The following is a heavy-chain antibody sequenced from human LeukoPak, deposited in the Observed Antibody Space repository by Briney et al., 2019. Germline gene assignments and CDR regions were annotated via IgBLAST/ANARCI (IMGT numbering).Heavy chain of an antibody. CDR2: MNPNSGNT. D-gene: IGHD2-21*02. CDR1: GYTFTGYY. J-gene: IGHJ5*02. V-gene: IGHV1-8*03. Sequence: ASVKVSCKASGYTFTGYYMLWVRQTTGQGLEWMGWMNPNSGNTGYAQKFQGRVTITRNTSISTAYMELSSLRSEDTAVYYCARVDRGDYWFDPWGQGTLVTVSS. CDR3: ARVDRGDYWFDP.